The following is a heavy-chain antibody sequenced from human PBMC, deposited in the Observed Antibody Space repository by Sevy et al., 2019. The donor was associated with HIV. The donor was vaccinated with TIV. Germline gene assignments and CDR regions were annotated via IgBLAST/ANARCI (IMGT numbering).Heavy chain of an antibody. J-gene: IGHJ4*02. CDR2: ISGRSSYI. CDR3: ARDCGCSSTSCFLYYDS. V-gene: IGHV3-21*01. D-gene: IGHD2-2*01. CDR1: GFTFSDYY. Sequence: GGSLRLSCAASGFTFSDYYMTWVRQAPGKGLEWVSSISGRSSYIHYADSVRGRFTISRDNAKNSLSLQMNSLRVDDTAVYFCARDCGCSSTSCFLYYDSLGQGALVTVSS.